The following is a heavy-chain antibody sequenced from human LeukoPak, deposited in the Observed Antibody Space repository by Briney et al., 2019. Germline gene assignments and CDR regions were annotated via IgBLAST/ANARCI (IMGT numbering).Heavy chain of an antibody. CDR2: ISASGGNT. CDR1: GFTFSNYA. V-gene: IGHV3-23*01. J-gene: IGHJ5*02. D-gene: IGHD4-17*01. Sequence: PGASLRLSCAASGFTFSNYAMNCVRHAPGKGLEWVSGISASGGNTYYADSVKGRLTISRDNSKNTLYLQMHSLRAEDTAVYYCAKEYGDYGPDWFDPWGQGNLVTVSS. CDR3: AKEYGDYGPDWFDP.